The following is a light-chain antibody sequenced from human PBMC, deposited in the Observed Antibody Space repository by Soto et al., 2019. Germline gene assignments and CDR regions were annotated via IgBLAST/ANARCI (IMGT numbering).Light chain of an antibody. CDR3: QSYDGGLSGYV. CDR1: GSNLGAGFD. Sequence: QSVLTQPPSVSGAPGQRVTISCTGSGSNLGAGFDVHWYQHLPGTAPKLLIYGITNRPSGVPDRFSGSKSGTSASLAITGLQAEDEADYYCQSYDGGLSGYVFATGTKVTVL. J-gene: IGLJ1*01. V-gene: IGLV1-40*01. CDR2: GIT.